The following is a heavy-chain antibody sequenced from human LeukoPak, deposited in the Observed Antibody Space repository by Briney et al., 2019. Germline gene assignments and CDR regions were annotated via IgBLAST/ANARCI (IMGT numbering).Heavy chain of an antibody. V-gene: IGHV3-21*01. D-gene: IGHD4-17*01. Sequence: KPGGSLRLSCAASGFTFSSHSMNWVRQAPGKGLEWVSSISSSSSYIYYADSVKGRFTISRDNAKNSLYLQMNSLRAEDTAVYYCASEPDYGDHNWFDPWGQGTLVTVSS. J-gene: IGHJ5*02. CDR1: GFTFSSHS. CDR3: ASEPDYGDHNWFDP. CDR2: ISSSSSYI.